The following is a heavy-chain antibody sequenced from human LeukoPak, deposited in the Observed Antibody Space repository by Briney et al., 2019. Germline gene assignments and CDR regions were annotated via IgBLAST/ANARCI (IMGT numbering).Heavy chain of an antibody. D-gene: IGHD2-15*01. Sequence: SVKVSCKAFGGSFSSEAISWVRLAPGQGLEWMGGIIPIFGTANYAQKFQGRVTITTDESTTTAYMEVSSLRSEDTAVYYCGRKAGDCGGGSCYSIDYWGQGTLVTVSS. V-gene: IGHV1-69*05. J-gene: IGHJ4*02. CDR2: IIPIFGTA. CDR1: GGSFSSEA. CDR3: GRKAGDCGGGSCYSIDY.